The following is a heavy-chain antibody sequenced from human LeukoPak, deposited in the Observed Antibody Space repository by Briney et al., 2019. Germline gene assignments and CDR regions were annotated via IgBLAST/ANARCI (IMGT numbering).Heavy chain of an antibody. CDR2: IYTSGST. D-gene: IGHD6-13*01. Sequence: PSQTLSLTCTVSGGSISSGSYYWSWMRQPAGKGLEWIGRIYTSGSTNYNPSLKSRVTISVDTSTNQFSLKLSSVTTADTAVYYCARPWGMLIAAAGTTAFDIWGQGTMVTDSS. CDR3: ARPWGMLIAAAGTTAFDI. J-gene: IGHJ3*02. V-gene: IGHV4-61*02. CDR1: GGSISSGSYY.